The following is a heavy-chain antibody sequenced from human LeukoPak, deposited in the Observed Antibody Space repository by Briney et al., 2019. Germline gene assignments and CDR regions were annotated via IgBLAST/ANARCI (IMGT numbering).Heavy chain of an antibody. J-gene: IGHJ4*02. CDR1: GFTFSSYA. CDR3: AKVLNYYGSGYFDY. D-gene: IGHD3-10*01. CDR2: ISGSGGST. V-gene: IGHV3-23*01. Sequence: RGGSLRLSCAASGFTFSSYAMSWVRQAPGKGLEWVSAISGSGGSTYYADSVKGRFTISRDNSKNTLYLQMNSLRAEDTAVYYCAKVLNYYGSGYFDYWGQGTLVTVSS.